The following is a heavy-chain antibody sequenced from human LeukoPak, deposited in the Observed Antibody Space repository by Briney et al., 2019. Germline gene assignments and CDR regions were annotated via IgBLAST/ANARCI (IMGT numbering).Heavy chain of an antibody. V-gene: IGHV3-30-3*01. J-gene: IGHJ4*02. D-gene: IGHD6-19*01. CDR1: GFTFSSYA. CDR3: AKDHRQYSSLVYYFDY. Sequence: SLRLSCAASGFTFSSYAMHWVRQAPGKGLEWVAVISYDGSNKYYADSVKGRFTISRDNSKNTLYLQMNSLRAEDTAVYYCAKDHRQYSSLVYYFDYWGQGTLVTVSS. CDR2: ISYDGSNK.